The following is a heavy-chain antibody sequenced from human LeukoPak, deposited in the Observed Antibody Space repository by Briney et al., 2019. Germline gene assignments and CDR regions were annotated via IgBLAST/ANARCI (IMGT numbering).Heavy chain of an antibody. CDR1: GGTFSSYA. CDR3: TTGDMVRGVIDNYYFDY. Sequence: SVKVSCKASGGTFSSYAISWVRQAPGQGLEWMGRIIPIFGTANYAQKFQGRVTITTDESTSTAYMEQSSLRSEDTAVYYCTTGDMVRGVIDNYYFDYWGQGTLVTVSS. CDR2: IIPIFGTA. D-gene: IGHD3-10*01. J-gene: IGHJ4*02. V-gene: IGHV1-69*05.